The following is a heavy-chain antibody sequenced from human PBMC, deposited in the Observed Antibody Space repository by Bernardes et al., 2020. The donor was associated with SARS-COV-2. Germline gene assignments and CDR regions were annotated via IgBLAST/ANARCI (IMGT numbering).Heavy chain of an antibody. CDR2: ISGNDGAT. V-gene: IGHV3-23*01. CDR1: GFTFRSYA. Sequence: GGSLRLSCAASGFTFRSYAMTWVRQAPGKGLDWVAGISGNDGATYYADSVKGRFTISRDNGKNTLYLQMNSLRAEDTAVYYCARGGGWVAAGTLDYWGQGTLVTVSS. J-gene: IGHJ4*02. CDR3: ARGGGWVAAGTLDY. D-gene: IGHD6-25*01.